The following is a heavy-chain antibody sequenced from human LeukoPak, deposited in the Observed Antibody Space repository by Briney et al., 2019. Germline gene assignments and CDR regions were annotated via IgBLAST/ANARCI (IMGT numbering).Heavy chain of an antibody. D-gene: IGHD3-16*01. CDR2: ISYDGSNK. Sequence: GGSLRLSCAASGFTFSSYGMHWVRQAPGKGLEWVAVISYDGSNKYYADSVKGRFTISRDNSKNTLYLQMNSLRAEDTAVYYCARGHVWGSRKYYFDYWGQGTLVTVSS. CDR3: ARGHVWGSRKYYFDY. J-gene: IGHJ4*02. V-gene: IGHV3-30*03. CDR1: GFTFSSYG.